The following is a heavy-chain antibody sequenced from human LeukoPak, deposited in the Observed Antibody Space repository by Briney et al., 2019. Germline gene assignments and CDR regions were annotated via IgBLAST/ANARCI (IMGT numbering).Heavy chain of an antibody. J-gene: IGHJ5*02. D-gene: IGHD3-10*01. CDR3: ARDPITMVRGVIIGFDP. V-gene: IGHV4-38-2*02. Sequence: SETLSLTCTVSGYSISSGYYWGWIRQPPGKGLEWIGSIYHTGSTYYNPSLKSRVTISVDTSKNQFSLKLSSVTAADTAVYYCARDPITMVRGVIIGFDPWGQGTLVTVSS. CDR2: IYHTGST. CDR1: GYSISSGYY.